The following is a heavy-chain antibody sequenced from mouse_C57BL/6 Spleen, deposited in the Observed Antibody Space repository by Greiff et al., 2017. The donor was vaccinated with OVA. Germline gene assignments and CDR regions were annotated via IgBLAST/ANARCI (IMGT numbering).Heavy chain of an antibody. V-gene: IGHV1-19*01. CDR2: INPYNGGT. CDR1: GYTFTDYY. CDR3: ARRLTAY. Sequence: EVKLMESGPVLVKPGASVKMSCKASGYTFTDYYMNWVKQSHGKSLEWIGVINPYNGGTSYNQKFKGKATLTVDKSSSTAYMELNSLTSEDSAVYYSARRLTAYWGQGTLVTVSA. J-gene: IGHJ3*01. D-gene: IGHD3-2*02.